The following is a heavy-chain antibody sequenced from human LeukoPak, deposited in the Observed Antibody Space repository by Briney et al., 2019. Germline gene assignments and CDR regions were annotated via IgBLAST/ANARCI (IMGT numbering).Heavy chain of an antibody. J-gene: IGHJ6*02. CDR1: GGTFSSYA. CDR3: AREGCSSTSCYARRYYYYGMDV. D-gene: IGHD2-2*01. V-gene: IGHV1-69*04. CDR2: IIPILGIA. Sequence: SVKVSCKASGGTFSSYAISWVRKAPGQGLEWMGRIIPILGIANYAQKFQGRVTITADKSTSTAYMELSSLRSEDTAVYYCAREGCSSTSCYARRYYYYGMDVWGQGTTVTVSS.